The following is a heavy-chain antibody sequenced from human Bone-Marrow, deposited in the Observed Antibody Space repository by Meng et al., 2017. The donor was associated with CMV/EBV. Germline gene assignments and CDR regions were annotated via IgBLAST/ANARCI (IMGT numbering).Heavy chain of an antibody. CDR3: ARDPLGFGVDAFDI. CDR2: VHYSGST. CDR1: GDSIDNYY. Sequence: SETLSLTCTVSGDSIDNYYWNWIRRPPGKGLEWIGYVHYSGSTIYNPSLKSRVTISLHTSKSQFSLKLSSVTAADTAVYYCARDPLGFGVDAFDIWGQGTMVTVSS. J-gene: IGHJ3*02. D-gene: IGHD3-10*01. V-gene: IGHV4-59*12.